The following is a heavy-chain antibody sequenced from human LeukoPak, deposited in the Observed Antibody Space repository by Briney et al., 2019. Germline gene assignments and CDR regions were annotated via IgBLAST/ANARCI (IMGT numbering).Heavy chain of an antibody. J-gene: IGHJ4*02. D-gene: IGHD5-18*01. V-gene: IGHV1-2*04. CDR1: GYTFTGYY. Sequence: GASVKVSCKASGYTFTGYYMHWVRQAPGQGLEWMGRINPNSGGTNYAQKFQGWVTMTRDTSISTAYMELSRLRSDDTAVYYCARGADTAMVFDYWGQGTLVTVSS. CDR3: ARGADTAMVFDY. CDR2: INPNSGGT.